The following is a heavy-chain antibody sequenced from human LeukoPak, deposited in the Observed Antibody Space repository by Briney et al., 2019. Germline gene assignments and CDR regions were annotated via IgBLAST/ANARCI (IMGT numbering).Heavy chain of an antibody. CDR3: AKHTSIVVVTAPVDY. J-gene: IGHJ4*02. CDR2: ISGSGGST. Sequence: GGSLRLSCAASGFTFSSYAMSWVHQAPGKGLEWVSAISGSGGSTYYADSVKGRFTISRDNSKNTLYLQMNSLRAEDTAVYYCAKHTSIVVVTAPVDYWGQGTLVTVSS. D-gene: IGHD2-21*02. V-gene: IGHV3-23*01. CDR1: GFTFSSYA.